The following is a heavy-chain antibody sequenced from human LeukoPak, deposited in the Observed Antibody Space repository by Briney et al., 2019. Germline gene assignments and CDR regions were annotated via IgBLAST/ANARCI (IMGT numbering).Heavy chain of an antibody. CDR2: ISGSGDRT. V-gene: IGHV3-23*01. CDR3: AKDLRRFDY. Sequence: GGSLRLSCAASGFTFSSYATTWVRQAPGKGLEWVSTISGSGDRTYYADSVKGRFTISRDNSKNTLYLQMNSLRAEDTAVYYCAKDLRRFDYWGQGTLVTVSS. J-gene: IGHJ4*02. CDR1: GFTFSSYA. D-gene: IGHD4-17*01.